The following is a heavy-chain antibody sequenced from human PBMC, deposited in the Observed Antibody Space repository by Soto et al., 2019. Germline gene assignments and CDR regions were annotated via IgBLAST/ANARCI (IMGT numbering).Heavy chain of an antibody. D-gene: IGHD1-26*01. CDR3: ARDDPGVGIDY. V-gene: IGHV3-74*01. CDR1: GFTFNKYW. CDR2: ITSDGSGT. Sequence: PGGSLRLSCAASGFTFNKYWMHWVRQAPGKGLVWVSHITSDGSGTSYVDSVRGRFTISRDNAKNTLYLETNNLGAEDTAIYYCARDDPGVGIDYWGQGTLVTVSS. J-gene: IGHJ4*02.